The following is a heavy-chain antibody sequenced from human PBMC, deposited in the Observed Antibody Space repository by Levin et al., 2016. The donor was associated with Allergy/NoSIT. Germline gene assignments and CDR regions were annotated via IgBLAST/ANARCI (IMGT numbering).Heavy chain of an antibody. Sequence: WIRQPPGKGLEWVSVIYSGGSTYYADSVKGRFTISRDNSKNTLYLQMNSLRAEDTAVYYCARSGRYCSGGSCSRHMAFDIWGQGTMVTVSS. CDR2: IYSGGST. J-gene: IGHJ3*02. CDR3: ARSGRYCSGGSCSRHMAFDI. V-gene: IGHV3-53*01. D-gene: IGHD2-15*01.